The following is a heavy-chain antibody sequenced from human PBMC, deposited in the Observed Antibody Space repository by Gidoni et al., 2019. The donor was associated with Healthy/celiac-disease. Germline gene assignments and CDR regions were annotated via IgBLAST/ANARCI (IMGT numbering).Heavy chain of an antibody. CDR1: GGTFSSYA. CDR3: AGPYYDILTGYPASYYYYGMDV. CDR2: IIPIFGTA. Sequence: QVQLVQSGAEVKKPGSSVMVSCKASGGTFSSYAISRVRQAPGRGHEWMGGIIPIFGTANDAQKFQGGVTITADESTSTAYMELSSLRSEDTAVYYCAGPYYDILTGYPASYYYYGMDVWGQGTTVTVSS. V-gene: IGHV1-69*01. D-gene: IGHD3-9*01. J-gene: IGHJ6*02.